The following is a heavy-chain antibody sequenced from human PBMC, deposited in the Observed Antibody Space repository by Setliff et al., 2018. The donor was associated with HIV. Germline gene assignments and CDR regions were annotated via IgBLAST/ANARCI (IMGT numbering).Heavy chain of an antibody. CDR2: ISSSGSP. Sequence: SETLSLTCTVSGGSINSYWWSWFRQPAGKGLEWIGRISSSGSPNYNPSLESRVTMSVDTSQNQFSLKLRSVNAADTAVYYCARDWVTRSNYYGSGSPWYFDFWGRGILVTVSS. V-gene: IGHV4-4*07. J-gene: IGHJ2*01. CDR3: ARDWVTRSNYYGSGSPWYFDF. D-gene: IGHD3-10*01. CDR1: GGSINSYW.